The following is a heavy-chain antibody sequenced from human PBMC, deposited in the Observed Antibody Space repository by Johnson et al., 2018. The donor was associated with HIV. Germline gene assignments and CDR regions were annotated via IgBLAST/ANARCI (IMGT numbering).Heavy chain of an antibody. Sequence: QVQLVESGGGVVQPGRSLRLSCAASGFTFSSYAMYWVRQAPGKGLEWVAVISYDGSNKYYADSVKGRFTISRHNSKNTLYLQMNSLRAEDPAVYYCARDWGAFDIWGQGTMVTVSS. J-gene: IGHJ3*02. V-gene: IGHV3-30*04. CDR2: ISYDGSNK. CDR3: ARDWGAFDI. CDR1: GFTFSSYA. D-gene: IGHD3-16*01.